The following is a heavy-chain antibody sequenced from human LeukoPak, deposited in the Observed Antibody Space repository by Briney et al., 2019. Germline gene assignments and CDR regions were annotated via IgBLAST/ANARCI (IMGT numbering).Heavy chain of an antibody. CDR2: IKQDGSEK. CDR3: ARDLGSYARLLFDY. V-gene: IGHV3-7*01. CDR1: GFTFSSRDW. Sequence: GGSLRLSCVASGFTFSSRDWMTWVRQAPGKGLEWVANIKQDGSEKNYVDSVKGRFTISRDNAKNSVDLQMNSLRVEDTAVYYCARDLGSYARLLFDYWGQGTLVTVSS. D-gene: IGHD3-16*01. J-gene: IGHJ4*02.